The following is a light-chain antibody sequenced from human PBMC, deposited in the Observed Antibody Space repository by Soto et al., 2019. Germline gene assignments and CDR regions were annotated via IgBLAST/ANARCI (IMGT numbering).Light chain of an antibody. Sequence: DIHMTQSPSSLSASVGDRFTITCRAGQYIGRYLNWYQQKPGKAPKLLIYAASNLESGVPSRFSGSGSGTDFTLTISGLQPDDFTTYYCQQYSSYSRAFGQGTKVDI. V-gene: IGKV1-5*01. J-gene: IGKJ1*01. CDR2: AAS. CDR1: QYIGRY. CDR3: QQYSSYSRA.